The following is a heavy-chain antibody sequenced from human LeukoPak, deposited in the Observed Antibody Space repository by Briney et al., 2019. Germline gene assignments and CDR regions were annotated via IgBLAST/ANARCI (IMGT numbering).Heavy chain of an antibody. CDR2: IKEDGSET. Sequence: SGESLRLSCAVSGFTFNNYYMTWVRQAPGKGLEWVAGIKEDGSETYYVDSVKGRFTISRDNARNSLFLQMSSLRAEDTAVYYCARERYCSGGGCYRGYAFHAWGQGTVVTVSS. V-gene: IGHV3-7*01. CDR3: ARERYCSGGGCYRGYAFHA. CDR1: GFTFNNYY. J-gene: IGHJ3*01. D-gene: IGHD2-15*01.